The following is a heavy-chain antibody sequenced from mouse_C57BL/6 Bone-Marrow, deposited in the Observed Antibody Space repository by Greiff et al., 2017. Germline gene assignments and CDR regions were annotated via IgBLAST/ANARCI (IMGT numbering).Heavy chain of an antibody. CDR3: AGPEFAWFAY. V-gene: IGHV5-6*01. J-gene: IGHJ3*01. CDR2: ISSGGSYT. CDR1: GFTFSSYG. Sequence: EVQVVESGGDLVKPGGSLKLSCAASGFTFSSYGMSWVRQTPDKRLEWVATISSGGSYTYYPDSVKGRFTISRDNAKNTLYLQMSSLKSEDTAMYYCAGPEFAWFAYWGQGTLVTVSA.